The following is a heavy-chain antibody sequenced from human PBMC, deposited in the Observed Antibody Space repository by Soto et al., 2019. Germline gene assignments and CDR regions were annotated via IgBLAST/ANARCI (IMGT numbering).Heavy chain of an antibody. CDR2: VYDLDGT. Sequence: DVQLVESGGGLIQPGGSLRLSCVASGLTVSGKKYMAWVRQAPGKGPEWVSGVYDLDGTYYADSVKGRFTISRDNSKSTLYLQMDSLKVEDTAFYYCASIPTFMVLTPRDFWGRGTLVTVSA. V-gene: IGHV3-53*01. CDR3: ASIPTFMVLTPRDF. J-gene: IGHJ4*02. CDR1: GLTVSGKKY. D-gene: IGHD2-21*02.